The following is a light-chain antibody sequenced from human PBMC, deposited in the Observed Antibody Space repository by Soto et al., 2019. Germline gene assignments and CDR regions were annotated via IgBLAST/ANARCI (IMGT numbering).Light chain of an antibody. CDR2: RAS. V-gene: IGKV3-20*01. CDR1: PSVSSSY. CDR3: QQYGSSLGVT. J-gene: IGKJ4*01. Sequence: EIVLTQSPGTLSLSPGESATLSCRASPSVSSSYLACYQQKPGQAPTLLIYRASSRGTGIPDRFSGSGSGTDFTLTISRLEPEDFAVYYCQQYGSSLGVTFGGGTKVDIK.